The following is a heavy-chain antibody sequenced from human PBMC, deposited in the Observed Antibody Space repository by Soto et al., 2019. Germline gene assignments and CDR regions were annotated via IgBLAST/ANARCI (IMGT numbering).Heavy chain of an antibody. J-gene: IGHJ6*02. CDR3: VKGLYDAVTSYGIDV. CDR1: GFTFDHYA. CDR2: VSWNSAAI. Sequence: GGSLRLSCAASGFTFDHYAMHWVRQAPGKGLEWVSGVSWNSAAIAYADSVKGRFTISRDNAKNSLYLQINSLRPDDTALYYCVKGLYDAVTSYGIDVWGQGSTVTVSS. V-gene: IGHV3-9*01. D-gene: IGHD2-2*02.